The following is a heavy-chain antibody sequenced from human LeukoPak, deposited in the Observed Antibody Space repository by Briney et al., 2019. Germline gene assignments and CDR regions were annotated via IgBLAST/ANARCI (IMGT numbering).Heavy chain of an antibody. CDR3: ARGSSSSPPTGAFEI. V-gene: IGHV1-18*01. J-gene: IGHJ3*02. Sequence: ASVKVSCMASGYTFSSYGIIWVRQSPRQGLECMGRISAYNGNTNYAQNLQGRVTMTTDTSTSTVYMELRSLRSDDTAVYYCARGSSSSPPTGAFEIWGQGTMVTV. D-gene: IGHD6-6*01. CDR1: GYTFSSYG. CDR2: ISAYNGNT.